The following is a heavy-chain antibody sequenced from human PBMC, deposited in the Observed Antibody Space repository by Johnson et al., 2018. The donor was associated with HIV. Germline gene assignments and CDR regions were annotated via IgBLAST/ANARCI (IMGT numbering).Heavy chain of an antibody. D-gene: IGHD6-6*01. Sequence: VQLVESGGGVVQPGRSLRLSCAASGFTVSSNYMSWVRQAPGKGLEWVSVIYSGGSTYYVDSVKGRFTISRYNSKNTPYLKMNSLRAEDTAVYYCASEYDAFDIWGQGTMVTVSS. V-gene: IGHV3-66*02. CDR3: ASEYDAFDI. CDR2: IYSGGST. CDR1: GFTVSSNY. J-gene: IGHJ3*02.